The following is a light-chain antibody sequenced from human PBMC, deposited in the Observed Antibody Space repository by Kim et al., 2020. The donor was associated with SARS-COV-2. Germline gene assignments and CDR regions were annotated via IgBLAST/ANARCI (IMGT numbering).Light chain of an antibody. Sequence: KTVTISCTGSSGSSASNYVQWYQQRPGSATTAVIYADNQRPSGVPDRFSGSLDSSSNSASLTISGLKTEDEADYYCQSYDSSNHWVFGGGTQLTVL. V-gene: IGLV6-57*02. J-gene: IGLJ3*02. CDR1: SGSSASNY. CDR3: QSYDSSNHWV. CDR2: ADN.